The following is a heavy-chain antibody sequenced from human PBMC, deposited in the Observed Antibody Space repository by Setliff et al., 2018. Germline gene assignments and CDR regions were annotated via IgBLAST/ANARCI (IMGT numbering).Heavy chain of an antibody. D-gene: IGHD2-8*02. CDR3: ARVMAVFAIEGLQGGGFDY. V-gene: IGHV1-18*01. CDR2: ISVYTGKT. Sequence: GASVKVSCKTSGYNFNDYGIAWVRQAPGRGLEWMGWISVYTGKTYFTPKLRDRVTLTTDTSTSTAYMDLGSLRSDDTAFYFCARVMAVFAIEGLQGGGFDYWGQGTLVTVSS. CDR1: GYNFNDYG. J-gene: IGHJ4*02.